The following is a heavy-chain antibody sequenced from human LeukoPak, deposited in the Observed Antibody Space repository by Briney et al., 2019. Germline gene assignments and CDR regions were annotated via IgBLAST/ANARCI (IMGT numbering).Heavy chain of an antibody. Sequence: SETLSLTCTVSGYSISSGYYWGWIRQPPGKGLEWIGSIYHSGSTYYNPSLKSRVTISVDTSKNQFSLKLSSVTAADTAVYYRARDRRDSDYYDSSGYYSNGFDYWGQGTLVTVSS. D-gene: IGHD3-22*01. J-gene: IGHJ4*02. CDR3: ARDRRDSDYYDSSGYYSNGFDY. V-gene: IGHV4-38-2*02. CDR2: IYHSGST. CDR1: GYSISSGYY.